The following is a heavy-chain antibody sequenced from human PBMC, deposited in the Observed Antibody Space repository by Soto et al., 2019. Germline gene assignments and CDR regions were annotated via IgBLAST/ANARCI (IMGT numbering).Heavy chain of an antibody. D-gene: IGHD6-19*01. CDR2: ISYDGSDK. CDR3: AKDRGSGGFYGMDV. CDR1: GFTFSSYG. V-gene: IGHV3-30*18. J-gene: IGHJ6*02. Sequence: GGSLRLSCAASGFTFSSYGMHWVRQAPGKGLEWVAAISYDGSDKYSADSVKGRFTISRDNSKNTLYLRMNSLRAEDTAVYYCAKDRGSGGFYGMDVWGQGTTVTVSS.